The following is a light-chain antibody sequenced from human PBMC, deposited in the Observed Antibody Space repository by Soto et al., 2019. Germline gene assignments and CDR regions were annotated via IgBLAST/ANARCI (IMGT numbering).Light chain of an antibody. CDR1: QSVSSY. J-gene: IGKJ4*01. Sequence: EIVLTQSPATLSLSPGERATLSCRASQSVSSYLGWYQQKPGQAPRLLIYDASNRATGIPARFSGSGSGTDCTLTISSLEPEDFAVYYCQKGSNWPPSFGGGTKVEIK. V-gene: IGKV3-11*01. CDR2: DAS. CDR3: QKGSNWPPS.